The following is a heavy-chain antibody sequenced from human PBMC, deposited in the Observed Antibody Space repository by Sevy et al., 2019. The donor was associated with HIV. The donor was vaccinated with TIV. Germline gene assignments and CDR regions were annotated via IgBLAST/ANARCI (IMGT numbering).Heavy chain of an antibody. J-gene: IGHJ6*02. CDR3: ARGRWLVPFRYYGMDV. V-gene: IGHV4-34*01. D-gene: IGHD6-19*01. Sequence: SETLSLTCAVYGGSFSGYYWSWIRQPPGKGLEWIGEINHSGSTNYNPSLKSPVTISVDTSKNQFSLKLSSVTAADTAVYYCARGRWLVPFRYYGMDVWGQGTTVTVSS. CDR2: INHSGST. CDR1: GGSFSGYY.